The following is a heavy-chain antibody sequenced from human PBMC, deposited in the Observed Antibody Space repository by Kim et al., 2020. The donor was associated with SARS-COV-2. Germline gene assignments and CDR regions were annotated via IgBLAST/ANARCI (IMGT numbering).Heavy chain of an antibody. J-gene: IGHJ6*02. CDR3: VKNTPRDNSRYPPPFYNYCDMDV. Sequence: GGSLRLSCAASGLTFSKSDNNWVQEAPGKGLEWLSPIFWNGATAHYAVSVKGRFIISRDNSRKTLYLQTSSLRAEDTALYFCVKNTPRDNSRYPPPFYNYCDMDVWGQGTPVIASS. V-gene: IGHV3-35*01. D-gene: IGHD3-16*02. CDR1: GLTFSKSD. CDR2: IFWNGATA.